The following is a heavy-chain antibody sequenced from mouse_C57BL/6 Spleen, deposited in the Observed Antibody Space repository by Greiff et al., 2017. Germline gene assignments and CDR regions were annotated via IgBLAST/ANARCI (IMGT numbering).Heavy chain of an antibody. CDR2: IYTSDSET. Sequence: QVQLQQPGAELVRPGSSVKLSCKASGYTFTSYWMDWVKQRPGQGLEWIGNIYTSDSETHYNQKFKDKATLTVDKSSSTAYMQLSSLTSEDSAVYYCASYWDYFDYWGQGTTLTVSS. D-gene: IGHD2-10*01. V-gene: IGHV1-61*01. CDR3: ASYWDYFDY. CDR1: GYTFTSYW. J-gene: IGHJ2*01.